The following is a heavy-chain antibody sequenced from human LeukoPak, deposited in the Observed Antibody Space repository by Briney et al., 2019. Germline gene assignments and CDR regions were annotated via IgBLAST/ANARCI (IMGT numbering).Heavy chain of an antibody. CDR2: IYYSGST. CDR3: ARVPKLAYFDY. Sequence: SETLSLTCTVSGCSISSYYWSWIRQPPGKGLEWIGYIYYSGSTNYNPSLKSRVTISVDTSKNQFSLKLSSVTAADTAVYYCARVPKLAYFDYWGQGTLVTVSS. CDR1: GCSISSYY. V-gene: IGHV4-59*01. J-gene: IGHJ4*02. D-gene: IGHD1-1*01.